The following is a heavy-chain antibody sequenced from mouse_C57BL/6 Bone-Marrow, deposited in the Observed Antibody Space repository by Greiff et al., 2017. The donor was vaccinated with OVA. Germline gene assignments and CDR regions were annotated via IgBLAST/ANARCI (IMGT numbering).Heavy chain of an antibody. CDR2: IWTGGST. J-gene: IGHJ2*01. CDR3: AKEGWDYFDY. V-gene: IGHV2-5*01. Sequence: VQLVESGPGLVQPSQSLSITCTVSGFSLTSYGVHWVRQSPGKGLEWLGVIWTGGSTDYNAAFMSRLSITKDNSKSQVFFKMSSLQADDTAVYCCAKEGWDYFDYWGQGTTLTVSS. CDR1: GFSLTSYG. D-gene: IGHD3-3*01.